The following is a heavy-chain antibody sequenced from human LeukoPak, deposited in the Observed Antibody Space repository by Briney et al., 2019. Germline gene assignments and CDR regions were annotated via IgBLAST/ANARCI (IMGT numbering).Heavy chain of an antibody. J-gene: IGHJ6*03. CDR1: GFTFSSYS. CDR3: ARAYSNYYYYMDV. CDR2: ISSSSSTI. V-gene: IGHV3-48*04. D-gene: IGHD4-11*01. Sequence: GGSLRLSCAASGFTFSSYSMNWVRQAPGKGLEWVSYISSSSSTIYYADSVKGRSTISRDNAKNSLYLQMNSLRAEDTAVYYCARAYSNYYYYMDVWGKGTTVTVSS.